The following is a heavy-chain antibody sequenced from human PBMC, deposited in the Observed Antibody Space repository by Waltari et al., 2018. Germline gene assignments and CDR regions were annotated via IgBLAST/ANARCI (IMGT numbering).Heavy chain of an antibody. J-gene: IGHJ6*02. CDR3: ARARGLDV. Sequence: EVQLVESGGGLVQPGGSMRLSCAASGLPISRQWMTWVRQAQGKGLEWVAIINEDGSEKYYVDSVKGRFTISRDNAKKSLYLQMDTLRVEDTAVYYCARARGLDVWGQGTTVTVSS. CDR2: INEDGSEK. CDR1: GLPISRQW. V-gene: IGHV3-7*01.